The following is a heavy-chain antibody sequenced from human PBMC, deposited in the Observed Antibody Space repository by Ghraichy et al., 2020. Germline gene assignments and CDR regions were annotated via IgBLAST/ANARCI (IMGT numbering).Heavy chain of an antibody. V-gene: IGHV3-33*01. J-gene: IGHJ4*02. CDR3: ARAIGSSSDY. CDR2: IWYDGSNK. D-gene: IGHD6-6*01. Sequence: GGSLRLSRAASGFNFSSYGMHWVRQAPGKGLEWVAVIWYDGSNKYYADSVKGRFTISRDNSKNTLYLQMNSLRAEDTAVYYCARAIGSSSDYWGQGTLVTVSS. CDR1: GFNFSSYG.